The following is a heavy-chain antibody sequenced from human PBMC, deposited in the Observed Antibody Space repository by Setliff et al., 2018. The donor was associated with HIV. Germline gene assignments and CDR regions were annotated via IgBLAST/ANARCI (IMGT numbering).Heavy chain of an antibody. J-gene: IGHJ6*03. V-gene: IGHV1-46*01. D-gene: IGHD5-12*01. CDR2: INPSGGST. CDR3: ARAGVGGYSGYDRYYYYYMDV. CDR1: GYTFTSYY. Sequence: ASVKVSCKASGYTFTSYYMHWVRQAPGQGLEWMGIINPSGGSTSYAQKFQGRVTMTRDTSTSTVYMELSSLRSEDTAVYYCARAGVGGYSGYDRYYYYYMDVWGKGTTVTVSS.